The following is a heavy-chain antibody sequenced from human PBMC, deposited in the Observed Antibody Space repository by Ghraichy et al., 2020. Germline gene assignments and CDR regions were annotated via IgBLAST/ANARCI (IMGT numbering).Heavy chain of an antibody. CDR3: ARGGIAARTRPLGYYYMDV. D-gene: IGHD6-13*01. J-gene: IGHJ6*03. Sequence: GGSLRLSCAASGFTFSSYAMHWVRQAPGKGLEYVSAISSNGGSTYYADSVKGRFTISRDNSKNTLYLQMGSLRAEDMAVYYCARGGIAARTRPLGYYYMDVWGKGTTVTVSS. V-gene: IGHV3-64*02. CDR1: GFTFSSYA. CDR2: ISSNGGST.